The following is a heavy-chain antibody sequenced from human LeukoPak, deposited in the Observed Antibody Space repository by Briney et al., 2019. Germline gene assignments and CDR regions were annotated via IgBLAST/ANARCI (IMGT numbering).Heavy chain of an antibody. Sequence: PGGSLRLSCAASGFTFSSYAMNWVRQAPGKGLEWVSVISGSGDSTYYADSVKGRFTISRDNSNNTLYLQMNSLRAEDTAVYYCAKDLYGDYSSDCWGQGTLVTVSS. CDR2: ISGSGDST. J-gene: IGHJ4*02. CDR1: GFTFSSYA. CDR3: AKDLYGDYSSDC. D-gene: IGHD4-17*01. V-gene: IGHV3-23*01.